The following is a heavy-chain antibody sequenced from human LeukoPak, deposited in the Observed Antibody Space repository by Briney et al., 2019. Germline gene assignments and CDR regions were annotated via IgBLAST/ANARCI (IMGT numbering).Heavy chain of an antibody. V-gene: IGHV4-59*01. D-gene: IGHD3-10*01. CDR3: ARVLPGRGVRGVEIDY. J-gene: IGHJ4*02. CDR1: GGSISSYY. CDR2: IYYSGST. Sequence: SETLSLTCTVSGGSISSYYWSWVRQPPGKGLGWVGYIYYSGSTNYNPSLKSRVTTSVDTSKNQFSLKLSSVTAADTAVYYCARVLPGRGVRGVEIDYWGQGTLVTVSS.